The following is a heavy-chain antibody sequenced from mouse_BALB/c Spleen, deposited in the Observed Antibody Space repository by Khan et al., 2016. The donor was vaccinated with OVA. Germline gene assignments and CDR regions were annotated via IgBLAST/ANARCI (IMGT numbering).Heavy chain of an antibody. CDR2: ISYSGNT. V-gene: IGHV3-2*02. J-gene: IGHJ2*01. CDR3: AKVYWEDIDY. CDR1: GYSITSDYA. Sequence: EVQLQESGPGLVKPSQSLSLTCTVTGYSITSDYAWNWIRQFPGNKLEWMGFISYSGNTNYNPSLKSRISITRDTSKNQFFLQLKSVTTENTATYNCAKVYWEDIDYWGQGTTLTVSS. D-gene: IGHD1-1*01.